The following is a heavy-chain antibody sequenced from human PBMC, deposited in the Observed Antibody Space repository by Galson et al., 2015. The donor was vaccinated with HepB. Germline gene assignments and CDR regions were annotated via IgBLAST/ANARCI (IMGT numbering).Heavy chain of an antibody. CDR1: GYTFTSYY. CDR3: ARDPATTVTLAGWFDP. V-gene: IGHV1-46*01. CDR2: INPSGGST. D-gene: IGHD4-11*01. J-gene: IGHJ5*02. Sequence: SVKVSCKASGYTFTSYYMHWVRQAPGQGLEWMGIINPSGGSTSYAQKFQGRVTMTRDTSTSTVYMELSSLRSEDTAVYYCARDPATTVTLAGWFDPWGQGTLVTVSS.